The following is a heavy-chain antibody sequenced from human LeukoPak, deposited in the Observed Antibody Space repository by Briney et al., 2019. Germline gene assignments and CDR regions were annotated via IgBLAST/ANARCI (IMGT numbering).Heavy chain of an antibody. CDR3: TRVGYIDEGIDY. V-gene: IGHV3-48*01. D-gene: IGHD5-24*01. Sequence: GGSLRLSCAASGFTFSSYSINWVRQAPGQGLEWVSYISSSGSTIYYADSVKGRFTISRDNAKNSLYLQMNSLRAEDTAIYYCTRVGYIDEGIDYWGQGTLVTVSS. CDR1: GFTFSSYS. J-gene: IGHJ4*02. CDR2: ISSSGSTI.